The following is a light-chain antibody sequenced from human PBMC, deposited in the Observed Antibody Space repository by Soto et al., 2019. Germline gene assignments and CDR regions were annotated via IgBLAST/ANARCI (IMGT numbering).Light chain of an antibody. CDR2: AAS. J-gene: IGKJ5*01. CDR3: QQYNEYPIT. CDR1: QGIGNF. Sequence: DIHMTQSPSSLSASVGDRVTITCRASQGIGNFLAWFQQKPGEAPKSLIYAASTLQSGVPGKFSGSGSDTDFTLTISSLQPEDFATYYCQQYNEYPITFGQGTPMEIK. V-gene: IGKV1-16*02.